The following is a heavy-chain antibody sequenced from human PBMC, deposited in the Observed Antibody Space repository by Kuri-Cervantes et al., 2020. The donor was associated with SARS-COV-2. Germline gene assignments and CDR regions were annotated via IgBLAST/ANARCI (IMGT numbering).Heavy chain of an antibody. CDR3: AKAGGIEIPAATNWFDP. J-gene: IGHJ5*02. V-gene: IGHV3-23*01. Sequence: GESLKISCAVSGFPFSDYAMSWVRQAPGTGLEWVSGIGGSGGNTYYADSVKGRFTISRDNSKNTLYLQMTSLSAGDTAIYYCAKAGGIEIPAATNWFDPWGQGTLVTVSS. CDR1: GFPFSDYA. CDR2: IGGSGGNT. D-gene: IGHD2-2*01.